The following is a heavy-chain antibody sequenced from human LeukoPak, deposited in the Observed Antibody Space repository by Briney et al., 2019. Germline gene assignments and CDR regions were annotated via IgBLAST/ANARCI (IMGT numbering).Heavy chain of an antibody. CDR1: GGSFSGYY. V-gene: IGHV4-34*01. J-gene: IGHJ4*02. D-gene: IGHD3-3*01. CDR3: ARGRYYDFWSGYYIPHFDY. CDR2: INHSGST. Sequence: PSETLSLTCAVYGGSFSGYYWSWIRQPPGKGLEWIGEINHSGSTNYNPSLKSRVTISVDTSKNQFSLKLSSATAADTAVYYCARGRYYDFWSGYYIPHFDYWGQGTLVTVSS.